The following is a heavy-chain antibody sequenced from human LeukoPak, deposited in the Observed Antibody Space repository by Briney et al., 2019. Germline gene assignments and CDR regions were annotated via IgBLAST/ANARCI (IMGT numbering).Heavy chain of an antibody. D-gene: IGHD4-17*01. CDR1: GFTFSSYA. Sequence: GGALRLSCAASGFTFSSYAMSWVRQAPGKGLEWVSGISGSGGSTYYADSVKGRFTISRDNSKNTLYLQMNSLTAEDTAVYYCAKSEPLATVTTYYYYYGMDVWGQGTTVTVSS. J-gene: IGHJ6*02. V-gene: IGHV3-23*01. CDR2: ISGSGGST. CDR3: AKSEPLATVTTYYYYYGMDV.